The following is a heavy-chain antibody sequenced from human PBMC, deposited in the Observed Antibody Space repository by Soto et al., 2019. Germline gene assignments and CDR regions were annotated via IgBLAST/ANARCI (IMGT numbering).Heavy chain of an antibody. J-gene: IGHJ4*02. Sequence: EVQLLESGGGLVQPGGSLRLSCAASGFTFSSYAMSWVRQAPGKGLEWVSAISGSGGSTYYADSVKGRFTISRDNSKNTLYLQMNSLRAEDTAVYYCANRDFWRGYYNVGGVDYWGQGTLGPVSS. D-gene: IGHD3-3*01. CDR1: GFTFSSYA. V-gene: IGHV3-23*01. CDR2: ISGSGGST. CDR3: ANRDFWRGYYNVGGVDY.